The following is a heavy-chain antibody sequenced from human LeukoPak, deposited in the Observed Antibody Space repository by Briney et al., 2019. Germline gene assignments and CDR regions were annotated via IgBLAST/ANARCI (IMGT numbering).Heavy chain of an antibody. V-gene: IGHV1-69*13. D-gene: IGHD3-3*01. CDR2: IIPIFGTA. J-gene: IGHJ4*02. Sequence: SVKVSCKASGGTFSSYAISWVRQAPGQGLEWMGGIIPIFGTANYAQKFQGRVTITADESTSTAYMELSSLRSEDTAVSYCATTSRFLEWLYNDYWGQGTLVTVSS. CDR3: ATTSRFLEWLYNDY. CDR1: GGTFSSYA.